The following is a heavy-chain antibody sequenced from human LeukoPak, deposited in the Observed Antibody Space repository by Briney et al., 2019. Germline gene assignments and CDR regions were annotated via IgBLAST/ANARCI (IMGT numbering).Heavy chain of an antibody. CDR3: ANGNNWFDP. Sequence: PSETLSLTCTVSGGSISSYYWSWIRQPAGKGLEWIGRIYTTGSTNYNPSLNSRVSISVDTSKNQFSLKLSSVTAADTAVYYCANGNNWFDPWGQGTLVTVSS. CDR2: IYTTGST. CDR1: GGSISSYY. J-gene: IGHJ5*02. V-gene: IGHV4-4*07. D-gene: IGHD1-14*01.